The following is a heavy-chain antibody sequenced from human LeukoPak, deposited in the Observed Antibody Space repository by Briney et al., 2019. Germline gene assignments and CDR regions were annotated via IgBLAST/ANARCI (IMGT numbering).Heavy chain of an antibody. CDR2: ISYTGAYI. V-gene: IGHV3-21*04. J-gene: IGHJ4*02. CDR1: GFTFSNHW. D-gene: IGHD1-26*01. CDR3: VRDRGTYRPIDY. Sequence: GGSLRLSCAASGFTFSNHWISWVRQAPGKGLEWVSSISYTGAYIYYADSVKGRFPISRDNAQNSLYLQMNSLRAEDTAIYYCVRDRGTYRPIDYWGQGTLVTVSS.